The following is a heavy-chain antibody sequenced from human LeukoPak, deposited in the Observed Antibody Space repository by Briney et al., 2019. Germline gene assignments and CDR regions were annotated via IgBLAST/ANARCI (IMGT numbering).Heavy chain of an antibody. J-gene: IGHJ4*02. CDR3: ARTRPGSYFDY. CDR2: ISSTTSST. CDR1: GFSFSTFS. V-gene: IGHV3-48*02. Sequence: GGSLRLSCAASGFSFSTFSMSWVRQAPEKGLEWISYISSTTSSTSYADSVKGRFTISRDNANNSLYLQMNSLRDEDTAVYYCARTRPGSYFDYWGQGTLVTVSS. D-gene: IGHD1-14*01.